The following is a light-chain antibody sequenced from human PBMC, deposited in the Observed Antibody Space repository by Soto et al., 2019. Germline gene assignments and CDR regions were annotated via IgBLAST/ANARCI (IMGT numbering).Light chain of an antibody. CDR1: QSVSSY. J-gene: IGKJ4*01. V-gene: IGKV3-11*01. CDR2: DVS. Sequence: EIVLTQSPATLSLSPGERATLSCRASQSVSSYLAWYQQKPGQAPRLLIFDVSQRATGTPARFSGSGSGADFTRTISSLEPEDFAIYYCQQRSTWPLTFGGGTKVEI. CDR3: QQRSTWPLT.